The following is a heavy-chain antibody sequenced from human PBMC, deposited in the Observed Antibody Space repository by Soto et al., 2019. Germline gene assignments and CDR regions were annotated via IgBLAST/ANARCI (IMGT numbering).Heavy chain of an antibody. CDR1: GFTFSSYW. V-gene: IGHV3-7*03. D-gene: IGHD7-27*01. CDR3: AREAQLTFYAFDN. J-gene: IGHJ3*02. CDR2: IKHDGSEK. Sequence: GGSLRLSCAASGFTFSSYWMSWVRQAPGKGLEWVANIKHDGSEKYYVDSVKGRFTISRDNAKNSLYLQMNSLRAEDSAVYYCAREAQLTFYAFDNWGKGTMVTVSS.